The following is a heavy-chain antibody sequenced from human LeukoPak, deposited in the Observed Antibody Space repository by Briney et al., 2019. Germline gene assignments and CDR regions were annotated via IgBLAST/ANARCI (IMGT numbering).Heavy chain of an antibody. Sequence: SETLSLTCTVSGGSISSGGYSWSWIRQPPGKGLEWIGYIYYSGSTNYNPSLKSRVTISVDTSKNQFSLKLSSVTAADTAVYYCASAHPEPYSSSSLYFDYWGQGTLVTVSS. J-gene: IGHJ4*02. CDR2: IYYSGST. CDR1: GGSISSGGYS. V-gene: IGHV4-61*08. CDR3: ASAHPEPYSSSSLYFDY. D-gene: IGHD6-6*01.